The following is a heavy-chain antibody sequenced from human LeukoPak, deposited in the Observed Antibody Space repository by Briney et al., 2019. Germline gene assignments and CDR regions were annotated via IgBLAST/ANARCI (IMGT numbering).Heavy chain of an antibody. D-gene: IGHD1-1*01. V-gene: IGHV3-21*01. CDR1: GFTFSSYS. CDR3: ARVRLELYWYFDL. CDR2: ISSSSSYI. J-gene: IGHJ2*01. Sequence: PGGSLRLSCAASGFTFSSYSMNWVRQAPGKGLEWVSSISSSSSYIYYADSVKGRFTISRDNAKNSLYLQMNSLRAEDTAVYYCARVRLELYWYFDLWGRGTLVTVSS.